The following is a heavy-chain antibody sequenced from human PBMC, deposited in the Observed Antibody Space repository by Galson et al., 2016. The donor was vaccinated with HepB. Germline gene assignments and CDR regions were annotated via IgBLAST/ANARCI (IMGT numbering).Heavy chain of an antibody. D-gene: IGHD1-26*01. J-gene: IGHJ6*04. CDR3: VQGSTAPAV. Sequence: SLRLSCAASGFTFNNYGMTWVRQAPGKGLEVVSSISRSGDSTDYADSVKGRFTISRDNSKNTLSLQMNSLRAEDTAIYYCVQGSTAPAVWGKGTTDTVSS. V-gene: IGHV3-23*01. CDR1: GFTFNNYG. CDR2: ISRSGDST.